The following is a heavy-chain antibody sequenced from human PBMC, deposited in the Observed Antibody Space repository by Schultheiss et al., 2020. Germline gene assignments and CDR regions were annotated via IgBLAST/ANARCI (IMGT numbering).Heavy chain of an antibody. CDR2: INHSGST. CDR1: GGSISSGGYY. Sequence: SQTLSLTCTVSGGSISSGGYYWSWIRQPPGKGLEWIGEINHSGSTNYNPSLKSRVTISVDTSKNQFSLKLSSVTAEDTAVYYCARWPTGAGDYWGQGTLVNGYS. D-gene: IGHD1-14*01. CDR3: ARWPTGAGDY. V-gene: IGHV4-39*07. J-gene: IGHJ4*02.